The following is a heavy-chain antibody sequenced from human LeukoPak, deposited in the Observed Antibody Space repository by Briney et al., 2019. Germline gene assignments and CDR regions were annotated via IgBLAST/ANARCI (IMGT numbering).Heavy chain of an antibody. Sequence: GESLKISCKGSGYSFTSYGISWVRQAPGQGLEWMGWISAYNGNTNYAQKLQGRVTMTTDTSTSTAYMELRSLRSDDTAVYYCATDILSLDYWGQGTLVTVSS. CDR2: ISAYNGNT. CDR1: GYSFTSYG. V-gene: IGHV1-18*01. J-gene: IGHJ4*02. CDR3: ATDILSLDY. D-gene: IGHD2-21*01.